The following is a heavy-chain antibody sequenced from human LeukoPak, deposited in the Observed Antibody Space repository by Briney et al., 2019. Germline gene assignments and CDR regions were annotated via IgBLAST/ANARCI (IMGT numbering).Heavy chain of an antibody. CDR2: IYPGDSDT. CDR1: GYSFSSYW. V-gene: IGHV5-51*01. D-gene: IGHD2-8*02. J-gene: IGHJ3*01. CDR3: ARYTHRERFCTGPNCYTKNAFDV. Sequence: GESLKISCMGSGYSFSSYWIAWVRQMPGKGLDWMGIIYPGDSDTKYSPSFQGQVTISVDRSSTTAYLQWSSLKASDTAMYYFARYTHRERFCTGPNCYTKNAFDVWGQGTMVTVSS.